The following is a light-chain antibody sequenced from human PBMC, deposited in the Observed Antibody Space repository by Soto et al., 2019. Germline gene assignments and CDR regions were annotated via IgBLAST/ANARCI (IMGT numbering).Light chain of an antibody. CDR1: QSVSSNY. Sequence: EIVLTQSPGTLSLSPGERATLSCRASQSVSSNYLAWYQQKPGQAPRFLIHGASNRATGIPDRFSGSGSGTDFTLTISRLEPEDFAVYYCLQYGSSPRTFGLGTKVEIK. CDR3: LQYGSSPRT. J-gene: IGKJ1*01. V-gene: IGKV3-20*01. CDR2: GAS.